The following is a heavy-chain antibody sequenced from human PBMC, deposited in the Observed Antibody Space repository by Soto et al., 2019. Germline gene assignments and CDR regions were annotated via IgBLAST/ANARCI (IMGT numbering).Heavy chain of an antibody. J-gene: IGHJ6*02. V-gene: IGHV4-39*01. CDR3: AGGDYYHSSGYYFYYYTMDV. Sequence: SETLSLTCTVSGGSISSSSYYWGWIRQPPGKGLEWIGNVYYGGSTYYNPSLKSRVTISVETSKSQFSLKLSSVTAADTAVYFCAGGDYYHSSGYYFYYYTMDVWGQGTTVTVSS. CDR1: GGSISSSSYY. D-gene: IGHD3-22*01. CDR2: VYYGGST.